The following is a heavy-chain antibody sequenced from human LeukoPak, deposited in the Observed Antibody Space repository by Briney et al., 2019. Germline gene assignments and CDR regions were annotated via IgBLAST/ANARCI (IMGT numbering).Heavy chain of an antibody. D-gene: IGHD5-12*01. Sequence: SGTLSLTCTVSGGSISFNGYHWGWFRQSPGKGLELIGTIDHSGSSYYNPSLKSRVTISVDTSRKYLSLRLGSMTAADTAVYYCMRVSGGYEYYWGQGTLVTVSS. CDR1: GGSISFNGYH. J-gene: IGHJ4*02. V-gene: IGHV4-39*07. CDR2: IDHSGSS. CDR3: MRVSGGYEYY.